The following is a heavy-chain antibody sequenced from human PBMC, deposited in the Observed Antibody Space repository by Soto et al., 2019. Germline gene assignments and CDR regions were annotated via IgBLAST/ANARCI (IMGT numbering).Heavy chain of an antibody. D-gene: IGHD6-6*01. V-gene: IGHV3-20*04. J-gene: IGHJ4*02. CDR3: ARDFTSSPSDLFDS. CDR2: IDRDGRIT. Sequence: PGGSLRLSCEASGFSFDVYYMSWVRQAPGKGLEWVSSIDRDGRITTYAGSVRGRFIISRDNARNSLHLQMNTLRVDDTAFYYCARDFTSSPSDLFDSWGQGTLVTVSS. CDR1: GFSFDVYY.